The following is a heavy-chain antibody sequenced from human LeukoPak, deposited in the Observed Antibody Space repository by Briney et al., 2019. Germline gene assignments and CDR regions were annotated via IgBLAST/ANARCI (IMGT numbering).Heavy chain of an antibody. Sequence: SETLSLTCTVSAGSISSYYWGWIRQPPGKGLEWIGSIYYSGSTYYNPSLKSRVTISVDTSKNQFSLKLSSVTAADTAVYYCAREDYYYYMDVWGKGTTVTVSS. CDR2: IYYSGST. J-gene: IGHJ6*03. V-gene: IGHV4-39*07. CDR1: AGSISSYY. CDR3: AREDYYYYMDV.